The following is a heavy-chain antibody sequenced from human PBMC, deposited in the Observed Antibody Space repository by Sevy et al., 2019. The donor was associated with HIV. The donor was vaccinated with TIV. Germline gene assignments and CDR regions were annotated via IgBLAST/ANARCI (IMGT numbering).Heavy chain of an antibody. CDR1: EFTFSSYA. J-gene: IGHJ6*02. CDR3: AKGFCSGATWPRDYYYYGIDV. D-gene: IGHD2-15*01. CDR2: ISGSGRFT. Sequence: GGSLRLSCSASEFTFSSYAMSWVRQAPGKGLEWVSSISGSGRFTYYADFVEGRFIISRDNSKNTLSVQMNSLRAEDMAVYYCAKGFCSGATWPRDYYYYGIDVWGQGTTVTVSS. V-gene: IGHV3-23*01.